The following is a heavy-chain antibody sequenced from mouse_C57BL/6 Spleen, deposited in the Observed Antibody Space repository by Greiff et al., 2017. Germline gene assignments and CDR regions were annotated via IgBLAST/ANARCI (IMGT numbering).Heavy chain of an antibody. D-gene: IGHD1-1*01. CDR1: GYAFSSSW. V-gene: IGHV1-82*01. Sequence: QVQLQQSGPELVKPGASVKISCKASGYAFSSSWMNWVKQRPGKGLEWIGRVYPGDGDTNYNGKFNGKATLTADESSTTACMHLSSLTSEDSAVYFCARSYYGSSHYYAMDYWGQGTSVTVSS. J-gene: IGHJ4*01. CDR2: VYPGDGDT. CDR3: ARSYYGSSHYYAMDY.